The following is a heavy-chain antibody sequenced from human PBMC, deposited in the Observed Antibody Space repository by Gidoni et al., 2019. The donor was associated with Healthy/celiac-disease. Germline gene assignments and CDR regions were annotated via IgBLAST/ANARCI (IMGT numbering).Heavy chain of an antibody. CDR2: ISSSSSYI. J-gene: IGHJ4*02. CDR1: GFTFSSDS. V-gene: IGHV3-21*01. Sequence: EVQLVESGGGLLKPGGSLRLSCAASGFTFSSDSMNWGRQAPGKGLEWVSSISSSSSYIYYADSVKGRFTISRDNAKNALYLQMNSLRAEDTAVYYCARDRVGTAMSDYWGQGTLVTVSS. D-gene: IGHD5-18*01. CDR3: ARDRVGTAMSDY.